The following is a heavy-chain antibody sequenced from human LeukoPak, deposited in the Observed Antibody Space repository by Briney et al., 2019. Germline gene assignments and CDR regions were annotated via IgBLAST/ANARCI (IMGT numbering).Heavy chain of an antibody. V-gene: IGHV4-4*09. CDR3: ARVWLYDSSGYYLGNWFDP. CDR2: IYTSGST. Sequence: PSETLSLTCTVSGGSISSYYWSWIRQPPGKGLEWIGYIYTSGSTNHNPSLKSRVTISVDTSKNQFSLKLSSVTAADTAVYYCARVWLYDSSGYYLGNWFDPWGQGTLVTVSS. D-gene: IGHD3-22*01. J-gene: IGHJ5*02. CDR1: GGSISSYY.